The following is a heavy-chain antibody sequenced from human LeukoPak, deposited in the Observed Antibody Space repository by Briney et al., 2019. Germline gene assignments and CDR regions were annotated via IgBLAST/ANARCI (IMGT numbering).Heavy chain of an antibody. D-gene: IGHD6-19*01. V-gene: IGHV4-34*01. J-gene: IGHJ4*02. CDR2: INHSGST. CDR3: ARLSVGIAVAGTDY. CDR1: GGSLSGYY. Sequence: SETLSLTCAVYGGSLSGYYWSWIRQPPGKGLEWIGEINHSGSTNYNPSLKSRVTISVDTSKNQFSLKPSSVTAADTAVYYCARLSVGIAVAGTDYWGQGTLVTVSS.